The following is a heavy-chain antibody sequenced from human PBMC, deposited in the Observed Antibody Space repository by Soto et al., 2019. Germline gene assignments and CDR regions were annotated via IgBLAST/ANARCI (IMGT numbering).Heavy chain of an antibody. CDR1: GGSISSYY. CDR3: GGKNYDSSGYFDY. D-gene: IGHD3-22*01. Sequence: PSETLSLTCTVSGGSISSYYWSWIRQPPGKGLEWIGYMYYSGSTNYNPSLKSRVTISVDTSKNQFSLKLSSVTAADTAVYYCGGKNYDSSGYFDYWGRGTLVTVSS. J-gene: IGHJ4*02. V-gene: IGHV4-59*01. CDR2: MYYSGST.